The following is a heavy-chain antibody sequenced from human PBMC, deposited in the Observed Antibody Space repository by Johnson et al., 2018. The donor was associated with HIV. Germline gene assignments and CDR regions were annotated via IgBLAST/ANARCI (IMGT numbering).Heavy chain of an antibody. CDR2: INQDGSEK. J-gene: IGHJ3*02. V-gene: IGHV3-7*05. CDR1: GFTFSSYW. D-gene: IGHD4-23*01. Sequence: LQLVESGGGLVQPGGSLRLSCADSGFTFSSYWMNWVRQAPGKGLEWLANINQDGSEKYYVASVKGRFTISRDNAQNSLYLQMNSLSAEATAVYYCARVRGKIPLGAFDIWGQGTMVTVSS. CDR3: ARVRGKIPLGAFDI.